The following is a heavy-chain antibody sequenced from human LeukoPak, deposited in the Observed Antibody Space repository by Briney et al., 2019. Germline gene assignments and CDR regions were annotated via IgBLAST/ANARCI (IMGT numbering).Heavy chain of an antibody. J-gene: IGHJ4*02. CDR3: ARDPLWFGGWYFDY. V-gene: IGHV3-7*03. CDR2: IKQDGSER. Sequence: GGSLRLSCAASGFTFSSYWMSWVRQAPGKGLEWVANIKQDGSERYYVDSVKGRFTISRDNAKNSLYLQMNSLRAEDTAVYYCARDPLWFGGWYFDYWGQGTLVTVSS. CDR1: GFTFSSYW. D-gene: IGHD3-10*01.